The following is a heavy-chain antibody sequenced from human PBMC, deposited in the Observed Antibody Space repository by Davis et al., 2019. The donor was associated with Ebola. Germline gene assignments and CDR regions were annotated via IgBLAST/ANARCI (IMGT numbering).Heavy chain of an antibody. D-gene: IGHD3-16*01. V-gene: IGHV3-30*04. CDR3: AKDDKFASVGPRRVGH. Sequence: GGSLRLSCAASAFTFSDYAMHWVRQTAKGLEWVAVISYDGSKTYYEDSVKGRFTISRDNSKNTLYLQMSSLRLEDTAVYFCAKDDKFASVGPRRVGHWGQGTQVIVSS. CDR1: AFTFSDYA. J-gene: IGHJ4*02. CDR2: ISYDGSKT.